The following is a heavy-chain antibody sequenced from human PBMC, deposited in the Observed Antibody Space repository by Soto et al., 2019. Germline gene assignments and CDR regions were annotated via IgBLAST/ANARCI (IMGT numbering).Heavy chain of an antibody. V-gene: IGHV3-74*01. D-gene: IGHD1-1*01. CDR1: GFIFSSHS. Sequence: GSLRLSCAASGFIFSSHSMHWVRQAPGKGLVGVSHIGPDGSNIWEADSVQGRFTISRDNARNRLYLQMNSLRDEDTAIDYCVRDNNWSFDDWGQGIRVTVSS. CDR3: VRDNNWSFDD. J-gene: IGHJ4*02. CDR2: IGPDGSNI.